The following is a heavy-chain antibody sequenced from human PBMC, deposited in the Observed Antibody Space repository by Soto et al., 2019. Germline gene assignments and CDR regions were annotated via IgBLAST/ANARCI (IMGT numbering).Heavy chain of an antibody. CDR3: VKVDWYSVDC. Sequence: GGSLRLSCSASGFTFQNCVIHWVRQAQGKGLEYVSAIGAKGDATYADSVKGRFSISRDNSKNSLFLQMTNVTFEDTATYFCVKVDWYSVDCWGQGALVTVSS. V-gene: IGHV3-64D*06. J-gene: IGHJ4*02. CDR2: IGAKGDAT. CDR1: GFTFQNCV. D-gene: IGHD2-21*02.